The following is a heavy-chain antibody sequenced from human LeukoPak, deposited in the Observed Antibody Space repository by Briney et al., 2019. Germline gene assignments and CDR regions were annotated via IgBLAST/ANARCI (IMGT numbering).Heavy chain of an antibody. J-gene: IGHJ3*02. V-gene: IGHV3-48*03. CDR1: GFTFSSYE. Sequence: PGGTLRLSCAASGFTFSSYEMNWVRQAPGKGLEWVSYISSSGSTIYYADSVKGRFTISRDNAKNSLYLQMNSLRAEDTAVYYCAKETRRRITMIVVVIRGAFDIWGQGTMVTVSS. CDR3: AKETRRRITMIVVVIRGAFDI. D-gene: IGHD3-22*01. CDR2: ISSSGSTI.